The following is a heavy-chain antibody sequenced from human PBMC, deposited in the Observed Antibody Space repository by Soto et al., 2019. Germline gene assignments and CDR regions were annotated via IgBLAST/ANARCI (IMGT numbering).Heavy chain of an antibody. J-gene: IGHJ6*02. Sequence: GGSLRLSCAASGFTFGSYAMHWVRQAPGKGLEWVAVISYDGSNKYYADSVKGRFTISRDNSKNTLYLQMNSLRAEDTAVYYCARGLDYDILTGPRPYGMDVWGQGTTVTVSS. V-gene: IGHV3-30-3*01. D-gene: IGHD3-9*01. CDR2: ISYDGSNK. CDR3: ARGLDYDILTGPRPYGMDV. CDR1: GFTFGSYA.